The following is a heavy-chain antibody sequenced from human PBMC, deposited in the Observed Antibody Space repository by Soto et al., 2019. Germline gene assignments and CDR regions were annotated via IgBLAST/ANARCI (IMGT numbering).Heavy chain of an antibody. CDR3: ARTSYYDFWSGYFGWFDP. CDR1: GGSISSGDYY. V-gene: IGHV4-30-4*01. CDR2: IYYSGST. J-gene: IGHJ5*02. D-gene: IGHD3-3*01. Sequence: TLSLTCTFSGGSISSGDYYWSWIRQPPGKGLEWIGYIYYSGSTYYNPSLKSRVTISVDTSKNQFSLKLSSVTAADTAVYYCARTSYYDFWSGYFGWFDPWGQGTLVTVSS.